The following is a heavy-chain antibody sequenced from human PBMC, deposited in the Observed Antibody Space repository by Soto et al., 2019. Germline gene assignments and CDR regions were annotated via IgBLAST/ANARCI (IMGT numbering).Heavy chain of an antibody. Sequence: SGPTLVNPTQTLTLTCTFSGFSLSTSGMCVSWIRQPPGKALEWLALIDWDDDKNYSTSLKTRLTISKDTSKNQVDLTMTNMALVDQATYSCARFRKKPYYYVSGPRDYGMDVWGQGTTVTVSS. V-gene: IGHV2-70*13. CDR2: IDWDDDK. D-gene: IGHD3-10*01. CDR1: GFSLSTSGMC. CDR3: ARFRKKPYYYVSGPRDYGMDV. J-gene: IGHJ6*02.